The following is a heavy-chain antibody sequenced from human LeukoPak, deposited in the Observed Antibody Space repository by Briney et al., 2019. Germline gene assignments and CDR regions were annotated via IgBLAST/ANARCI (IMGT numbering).Heavy chain of an antibody. V-gene: IGHV4-61*01. D-gene: IGHD2-2*01. CDR2: MYYSGST. CDR1: GYSISSGYY. J-gene: IGHJ5*01. CDR3: ARDHRRRYCSSTRCYLGWFDS. Sequence: PSETLSLTCTVSGYSISSGYYWGWIRQPPGKGLEWIGYMYYSGSTNYNPSLKSRVTISVDMSKNQVSLKLSSVTAADTAVYYCARDHRRRYCSSTRCYLGWFDSWGQGTLVTVSS.